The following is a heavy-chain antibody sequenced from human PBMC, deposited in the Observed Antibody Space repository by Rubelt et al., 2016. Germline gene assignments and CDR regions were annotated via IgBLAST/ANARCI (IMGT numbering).Heavy chain of an antibody. J-gene: IGHJ4*02. CDR2: INSDSTTI. V-gene: IGHV3-48*01. CDR3: AKSGTSDFDY. D-gene: IGHD2-8*02. Sequence: GLCWVSHINSDSTTISYADSVKGRFTISRDNAKRSLFLQMNSLRVEDTALYYCAKSGTSDFDYWGQGTLVTVSS.